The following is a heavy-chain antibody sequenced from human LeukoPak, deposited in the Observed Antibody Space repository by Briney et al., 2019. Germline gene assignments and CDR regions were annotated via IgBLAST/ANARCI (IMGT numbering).Heavy chain of an antibody. CDR2: INWNGGST. J-gene: IGHJ4*02. CDR1: GFTFDDYG. D-gene: IGHD3-22*01. CDR3: AKVRTYYYDSSGYCDY. Sequence: GGSLRLSCAASGFTFDDYGMSWVRQAPGKGLEWVSGINWNGGSTGYADSVKGRFTISRDNSKNTLYLQMSSLRAEDTAVYYCAKVRTYYYDSSGYCDYWGQGTLVTVSS. V-gene: IGHV3-20*04.